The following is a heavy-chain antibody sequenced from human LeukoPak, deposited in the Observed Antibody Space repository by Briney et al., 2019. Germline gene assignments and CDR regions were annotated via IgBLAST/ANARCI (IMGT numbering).Heavy chain of an antibody. CDR2: ISGSGANT. J-gene: IGHJ4*02. V-gene: IGHV3-23*01. CDR3: AKYSDSTGAHYFDY. CDR1: GFTFSSYA. Sequence: GGFLLLSCAASGFTFSSYAMTWVRQAPGKGLEWVSTISGSGANTYYADSVKGRFTISRDNSKNTLSLQMNSLRVEDTALYYCAKYSDSTGAHYFDYWGQGTLVTVSS. D-gene: IGHD2/OR15-2a*01.